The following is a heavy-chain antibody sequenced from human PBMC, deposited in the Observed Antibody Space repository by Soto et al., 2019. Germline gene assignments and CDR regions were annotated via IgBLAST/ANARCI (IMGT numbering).Heavy chain of an antibody. J-gene: IGHJ4*02. Sequence: AGGSLRLSCAASGFTFSSYSMNWVRQAPGKGLEWVSSISSSSSYIYYADSVKGRFSISRDNAKNSLYLQMNSLRAEDTAVYYCARDREAAAGIPFDYWGQGTLVTVSS. V-gene: IGHV3-21*01. D-gene: IGHD6-13*01. CDR2: ISSSSSYI. CDR3: ARDREAAAGIPFDY. CDR1: GFTFSSYS.